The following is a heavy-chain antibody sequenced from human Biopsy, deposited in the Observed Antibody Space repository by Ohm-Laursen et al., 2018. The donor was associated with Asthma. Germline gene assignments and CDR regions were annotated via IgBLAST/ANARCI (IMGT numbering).Heavy chain of an antibody. J-gene: IGHJ3*01. CDR1: GYTFIHYA. Sequence: SVKVSCKVSGYTFIHYAIHWVRQAPGQRLEWMGRINAGNGNTKYSQKFQGRVTITRDTSASTAYMDLRSLRSEDTAMYYCARTYYDFLTGQVNDAFALWGQGTMVTVSS. CDR3: ARTYYDFLTGQVNDAFAL. D-gene: IGHD3-9*01. CDR2: INAGNGNT. V-gene: IGHV1-3*01.